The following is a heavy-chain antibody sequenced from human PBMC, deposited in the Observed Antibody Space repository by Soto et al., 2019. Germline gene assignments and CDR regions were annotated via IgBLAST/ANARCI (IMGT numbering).Heavy chain of an antibody. CDR2: IYYSGST. Sequence: SETLSLTCSVSGGSISSGYWTWIRQPPGKGLEWIGYIYYSGSTNYNPSLKSRVTISVDTSKNQFSLKLSSVTAADAAVYYCARHGEHSSSWYFDYWGQGTLVTVSS. CDR1: GGSISSGY. J-gene: IGHJ4*02. V-gene: IGHV4-59*08. CDR3: ARHGEHSSSWYFDY. D-gene: IGHD6-13*01.